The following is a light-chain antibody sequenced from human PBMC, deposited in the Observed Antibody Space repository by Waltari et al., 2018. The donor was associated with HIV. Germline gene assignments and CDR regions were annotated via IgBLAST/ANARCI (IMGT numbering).Light chain of an antibody. Sequence: DIVMTQSPATLSVSPGERAALSCRASQSVTANFAWYQQKPGQAPRLVIYGASTRATGIPARFSGSGSGREFTLTIRSLQSEDFAVYYCQQYNNWPTTFGQGTKVEIK. CDR2: GAS. V-gene: IGKV3-15*01. J-gene: IGKJ1*01. CDR3: QQYNNWPTT. CDR1: QSVTAN.